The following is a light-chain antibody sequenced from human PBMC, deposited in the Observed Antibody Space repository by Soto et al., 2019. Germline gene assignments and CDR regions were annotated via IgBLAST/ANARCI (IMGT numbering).Light chain of an antibody. Sequence: EIVLTQSPATLSLSPGERATLSCRASQSVTSYLAWNQRKPGQAPRLLIYDASIRATGIPARFSGSGSGTDFTLSISSLEPEDFAVYYCQQRSKWPPLFTFGPGTKVDIK. J-gene: IGKJ3*01. CDR3: QQRSKWPPLFT. CDR1: QSVTSY. CDR2: DAS. V-gene: IGKV3-11*01.